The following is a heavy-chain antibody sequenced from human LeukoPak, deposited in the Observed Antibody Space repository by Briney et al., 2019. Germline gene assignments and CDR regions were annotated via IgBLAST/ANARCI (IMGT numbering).Heavy chain of an antibody. V-gene: IGHV4-39*07. CDR2: IYYSGST. CDR1: GGSISSSSYY. J-gene: IGHJ5*02. CDR3: ARALYNWNYRDFNWFDP. D-gene: IGHD1-7*01. Sequence: SETLSLTCTVSGGSISSSSYYWGWIRQPPGKGLEWIGSIYYSGSTYYNPSLKSRVTISVDPSKNQFSLKLSSVTAADTAVYYCARALYNWNYRDFNWFDPWGQGTLVTVSS.